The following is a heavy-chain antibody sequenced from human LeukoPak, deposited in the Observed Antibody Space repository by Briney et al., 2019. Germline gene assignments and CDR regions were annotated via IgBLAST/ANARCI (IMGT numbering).Heavy chain of an antibody. J-gene: IGHJ4*02. CDR3: AKRTVLTMVRGSFDY. Sequence: GGSLRLSCAASGFTFSSYGMSWVRQAPGKGLEWVSAISGSGGSTYYADSVKGRFTISRDNSKNTLYLQMNSLRAEDTAVYYCAKRTVLTMVRGSFDYWGQGTLVTVSS. CDR1: GFTFSSYG. CDR2: ISGSGGST. V-gene: IGHV3-23*01. D-gene: IGHD3-10*01.